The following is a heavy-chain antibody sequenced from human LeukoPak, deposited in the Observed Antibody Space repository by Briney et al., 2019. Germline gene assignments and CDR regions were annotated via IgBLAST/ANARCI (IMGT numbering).Heavy chain of an antibody. CDR3: VRDSDWAFDY. J-gene: IGHJ4*02. D-gene: IGHD2-21*02. Sequence: SGGSLTLSCAASGFTFSSYSMNWVRQAPGKGLEWVSSVSSSSSYIYYADSVKGRFTFSRDNSKNTVYLQMNSLRPEDTAVYYCVRDSDWAFDYWGQGSLVTVSS. V-gene: IGHV3-21*01. CDR2: VSSSSSYI. CDR1: GFTFSSYS.